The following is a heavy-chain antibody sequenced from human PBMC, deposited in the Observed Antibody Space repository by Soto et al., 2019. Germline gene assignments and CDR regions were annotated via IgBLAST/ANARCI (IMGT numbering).Heavy chain of an antibody. CDR2: ISSSDSSI. D-gene: IGHD1-1*01. V-gene: IGHV3-48*01. CDR3: ARSRYNDY. Sequence: EVQLVESGGGLVQPGGSLRLSCAGSGFTFSSYSMNWVRQAPGKGLEWVSYISSSDSSISYTDSVKGRFTISRDNAKNSLYLQMNSLGAEDTAVYYCARSRYNDYWGQGTLVTVSS. CDR1: GFTFSSYS. J-gene: IGHJ4*02.